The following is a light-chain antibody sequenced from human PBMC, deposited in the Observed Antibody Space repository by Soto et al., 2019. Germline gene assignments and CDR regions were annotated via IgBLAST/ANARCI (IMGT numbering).Light chain of an antibody. CDR3: QQYGSSPLYT. Sequence: EIVVTQSPGTLSLSPGERATLSCRASQSVSSSYVAWYQQKPGQAPTLLIYGASTRATGIPDRFSGSGSGIDFTLTTSRLEPEDFAVYYCQQYGSSPLYTFGQGTKLEIK. CDR1: QSVSSSY. J-gene: IGKJ2*01. CDR2: GAS. V-gene: IGKV3-20*01.